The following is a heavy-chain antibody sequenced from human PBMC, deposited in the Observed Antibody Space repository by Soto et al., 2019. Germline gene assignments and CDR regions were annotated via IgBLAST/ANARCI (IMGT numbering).Heavy chain of an antibody. V-gene: IGHV3-49*04. CDR1: GFTFGDYA. Sequence: PGGSLRLSCTASGFTFGDYAMSWVRQSPGKGLEWVGFIRSKAYGGTTEYAASVKGRFTISRDDSKSIAYLQMNSLKTEDTAGSYCARELRITIIRVVYGWDFWGQLTLVTV. CDR2: IRSKAYGGTT. J-gene: IGHJ4*02. D-gene: IGHD3-3*01. CDR3: ARELRITIIRVVYGWDF.